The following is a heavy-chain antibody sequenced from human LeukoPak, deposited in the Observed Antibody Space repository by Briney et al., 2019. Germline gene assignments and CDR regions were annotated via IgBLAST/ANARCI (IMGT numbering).Heavy chain of an antibody. D-gene: IGHD3-16*01. CDR1: GGSISSSSYY. J-gene: IGHJ6*03. Sequence: SETLSLTCTVSGGSISSSSYYWGWIRQPPGKGLEWIGEINHSGSTNYNPSLKSRVTISVDTSKNQFALKLSSVTAADTAVYYCARETSQKGAHYMDVWGKGTTVTISS. V-gene: IGHV4-39*06. CDR3: ARETSQKGAHYMDV. CDR2: INHSGST.